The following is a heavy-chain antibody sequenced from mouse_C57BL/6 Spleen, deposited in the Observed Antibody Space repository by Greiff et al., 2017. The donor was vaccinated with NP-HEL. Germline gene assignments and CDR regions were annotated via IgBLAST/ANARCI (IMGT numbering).Heavy chain of an antibody. CDR3: ARRKSLYAMDY. V-gene: IGHV7-3*01. CDR1: GFTFTDYY. J-gene: IGHJ4*01. Sequence: DVMLVESGGGLVQPGGSLSLSCAASGFTFTDYYMSWVRQPPGKALEWLGFIRNKANGYTTEYSASVKGRFTISRDNSQSILYLQMNALRAEDSATYYCARRKSLYAMDYWGQGTSVTVSS. D-gene: IGHD1-3*01. CDR2: IRNKANGYTT.